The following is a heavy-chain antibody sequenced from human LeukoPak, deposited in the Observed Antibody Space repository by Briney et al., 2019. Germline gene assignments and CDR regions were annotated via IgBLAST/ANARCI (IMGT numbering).Heavy chain of an antibody. CDR3: ARSQTTVTTSVWFDP. CDR2: INPNSGGT. J-gene: IGHJ5*02. Sequence: ASVKVSCKASGYTFTGYHMHWVRQAPGQGLEWMGWINPNSGGTNYAQKFQGRVTMTRDTSISTAYMELSRLRSDDTAVYYCARSQTTVTTSVWFDPWGQGTLVTVSS. V-gene: IGHV1-2*02. CDR1: GYTFTGYH. D-gene: IGHD4-17*01.